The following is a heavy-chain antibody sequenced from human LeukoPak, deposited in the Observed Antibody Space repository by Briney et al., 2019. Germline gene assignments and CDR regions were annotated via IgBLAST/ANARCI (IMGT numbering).Heavy chain of an antibody. V-gene: IGHV4-61*08. CDR3: ARYQLLSPYYFDF. D-gene: IGHD2-2*01. J-gene: IGHJ4*02. Sequence: SQTLSLTCTVSGGSISSGGYYWSWIRQPPGKGLEWIGYIYYSGSTNYNPSLKSRVTISVDTSKNQFFLKLSSVTAADTAVYYCARYQLLSPYYFDFWGQGTLVTVSS. CDR1: GGSISSGGYY. CDR2: IYYSGST.